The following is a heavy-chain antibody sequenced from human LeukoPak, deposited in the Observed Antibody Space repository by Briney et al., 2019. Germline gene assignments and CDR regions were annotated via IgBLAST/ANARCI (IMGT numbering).Heavy chain of an antibody. Sequence: PGGSLRLSCAASGFTFSIYAMTWVRRAPGKGLEWISTITSGGGTTYSADSVKGRFTISRDNSKNTLYLQMNSLRAEDTAVYYCAKGRGQLYNFDYWGQGARVTVSS. D-gene: IGHD1-1*01. CDR1: GFTFSIYA. CDR2: ITSGGGTT. J-gene: IGHJ4*02. CDR3: AKGRGQLYNFDY. V-gene: IGHV3-23*01.